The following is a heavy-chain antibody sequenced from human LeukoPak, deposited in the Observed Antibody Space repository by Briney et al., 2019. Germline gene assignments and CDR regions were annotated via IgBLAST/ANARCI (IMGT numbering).Heavy chain of an antibody. CDR1: GYSFTNYW. Sequence: GESLKISCKGSGYSFTNYWIGWVRHMPGKGLEWMGITYPGNSYNRYSPSFQVHVTTSADRSISTAYLQWSSLQASDTAMYYCTRLTDGYYDYVWGSWDYWGQGTLVTVSS. V-gene: IGHV5-51*01. CDR2: TYPGNSYN. D-gene: IGHD3-16*01. CDR3: TRLTDGYYDYVWGSWDY. J-gene: IGHJ4*02.